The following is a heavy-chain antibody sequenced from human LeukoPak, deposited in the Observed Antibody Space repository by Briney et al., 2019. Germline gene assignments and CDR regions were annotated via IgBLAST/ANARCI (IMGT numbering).Heavy chain of an antibody. V-gene: IGHV1-8*01. J-gene: IGHJ4*02. CDR1: GYTFTSYD. Sequence: ASVKVSCKASGYTFTSYDINWVRQATGQGLEWMGWMNPNSGNTGYAQKFQGRVTMTRNTSISTAYMELSSLRSEDTAVYYCASGRRYGYGSGRESGYWGQGTLVTVSS. D-gene: IGHD3-10*01. CDR2: MNPNSGNT. CDR3: ASGRRYGYGSGRESGY.